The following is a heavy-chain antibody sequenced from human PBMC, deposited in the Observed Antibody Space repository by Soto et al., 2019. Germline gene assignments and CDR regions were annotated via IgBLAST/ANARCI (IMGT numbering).Heavy chain of an antibody. J-gene: IGHJ4*02. V-gene: IGHV5-10-1*01. CDR1: GYSFTSYW. Sequence: LGESLKISCKGSGYSFTSYWISWVRQMPGKGLEWMGRIDPSDSYTNYSPSFQGHVTISADKSISTAYLQWSSLKASDTAMYYCARETSNYYDSSGYVFWGQGTLVTVSS. CDR3: ARETSNYYDSSGYVF. CDR2: IDPSDSYT. D-gene: IGHD3-22*01.